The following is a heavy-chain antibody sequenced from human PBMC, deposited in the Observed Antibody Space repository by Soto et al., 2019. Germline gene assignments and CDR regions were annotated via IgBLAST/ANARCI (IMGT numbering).Heavy chain of an antibody. CDR3: ARLGGSYAVPHFDY. V-gene: IGHV4-39*07. CDR1: GGSISSNTYY. D-gene: IGHD1-26*01. Sequence: SETLSLTCTVSGGSISSNTYYWGWIRQPPGTGLEWIGEINHSGSTNYNPSLKSRVTISVDTSKNQFSLKLTSVTAADTAVYYCARLGGSYAVPHFDYWGQGTLVT. J-gene: IGHJ4*02. CDR2: INHSGST.